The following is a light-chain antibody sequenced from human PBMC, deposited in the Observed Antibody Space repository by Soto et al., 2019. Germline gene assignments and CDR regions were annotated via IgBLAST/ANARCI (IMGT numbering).Light chain of an antibody. Sequence: QSALTQPASVSGSPGQSITISCTGTSSDVGSYNLVSWYQQHPGKAPKLMIYEDTKRPSGVSNRFSGSKSGNTASLTISGLQAEDEADYYCSSYADSTTYVVFGGGTKLTVL. V-gene: IGLV2-23*01. CDR2: EDT. CDR1: SSDVGSYNL. CDR3: SSYADSTTYVV. J-gene: IGLJ2*01.